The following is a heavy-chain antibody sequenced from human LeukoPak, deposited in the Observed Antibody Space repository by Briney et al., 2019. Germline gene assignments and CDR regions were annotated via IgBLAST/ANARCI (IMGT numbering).Heavy chain of an antibody. V-gene: IGHV3-30-3*01. Sequence: GRSLRLPCAASGFSFSTYSMHWVRQAPGKGLEWVMAISNDGSQEYYADSVKGRFTISRDNSKNTLYLQMNSLRPEDTAVFYCVRELYNYGMDVWGQGTTVTV. CDR3: VRELYNYGMDV. J-gene: IGHJ6*02. CDR2: ISNDGSQE. CDR1: GFSFSTYS.